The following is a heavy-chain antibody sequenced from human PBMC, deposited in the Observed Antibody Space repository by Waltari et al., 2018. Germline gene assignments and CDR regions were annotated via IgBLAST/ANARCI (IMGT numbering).Heavy chain of an antibody. D-gene: IGHD1-1*01. V-gene: IGHV3-53*01. Sequence: EVQLVESGGDLIQPGGSLRLSCAASGFTVGNNFMGWVRQAPGKGLEWVSVIYSGGSTNYIDSVRGRFTISRDSSKNTLYLQRNSLRAEDTAVYYCAKVDNVGLNNYWGQGTLVTVSS. J-gene: IGHJ4*02. CDR1: GFTVGNNF. CDR3: AKVDNVGLNNY. CDR2: IYSGGST.